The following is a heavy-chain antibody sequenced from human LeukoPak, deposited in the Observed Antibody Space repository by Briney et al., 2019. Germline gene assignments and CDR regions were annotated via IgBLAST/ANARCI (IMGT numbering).Heavy chain of an antibody. CDR2: IWYDGSNK. Sequence: GGSLRLXCAASGLTFSSYGMHWVRQAPGKGLEWVAVIWYDGSNKYYADSEKGRFTISRDNSKNTLYLQMNSLRAEDTAVYYCAKVAARTYYFDYWGQGTLVTVSS. D-gene: IGHD1-14*01. CDR1: GLTFSSYG. CDR3: AKVAARTYYFDY. J-gene: IGHJ4*02. V-gene: IGHV3-33*06.